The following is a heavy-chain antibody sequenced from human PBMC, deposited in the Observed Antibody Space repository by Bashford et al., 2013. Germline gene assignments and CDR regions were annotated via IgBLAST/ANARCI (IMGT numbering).Heavy chain of an antibody. J-gene: IGHJ5*02. CDR1: GFTFSSYA. CDR3: AKDRDTMSDRLPMNWFDP. CDR2: ISGSGGST. Sequence: GGSLRLSCAASGFTFSSYAMSWVRQAPGKGLEWVSAISGSGGSTYYADSVKGRFTISRDNSKNTLYLQMNSLRAEDTAVYYCAKDRDTMSDRLPMNWFDPWGQGTLVTVSS. V-gene: IGHV3-23*01. D-gene: IGHD3-22*01.